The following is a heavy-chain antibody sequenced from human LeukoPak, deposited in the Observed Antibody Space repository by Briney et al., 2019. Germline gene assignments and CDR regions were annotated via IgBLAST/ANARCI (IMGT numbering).Heavy chain of an antibody. CDR1: GGSISSGGYY. CDR3: ARGGNWNYAFDI. J-gene: IGHJ3*02. Sequence: SETLSLTCTVSGGSISSGGYYWSWIRQHPGKGLEWIGYIYYSGSTNYNPSLKSRVTMSVDTSKNQFSLKLSSVTAADTAVYYCARGGNWNYAFDIWGQGTMVTVSS. D-gene: IGHD1-7*01. CDR2: IYYSGST. V-gene: IGHV4-61*08.